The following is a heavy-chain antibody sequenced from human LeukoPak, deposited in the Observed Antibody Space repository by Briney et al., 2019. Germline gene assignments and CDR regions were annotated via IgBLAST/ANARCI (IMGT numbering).Heavy chain of an antibody. D-gene: IGHD2-15*01. V-gene: IGHV3-23*01. J-gene: IGHJ4*02. Sequence: HPGGSLRLSCAASGFTFSSYAMSWVRQAPGKGLEWVSAISGSGGSTYYADSVKGRFTISRDNSKNTLYLQMNSLRAEDTAVYYCAKDGLSLDGYCSGGSCYGEWGQGTLVTVSS. CDR3: AKDGLSLDGYCSGGSCYGE. CDR1: GFTFSSYA. CDR2: ISGSGGST.